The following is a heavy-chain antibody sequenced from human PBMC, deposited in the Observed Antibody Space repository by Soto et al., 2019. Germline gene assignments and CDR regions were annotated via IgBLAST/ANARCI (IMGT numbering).Heavy chain of an antibody. Sequence: RRLSCAASGFTFSGSAMHWVRQASGKGLEWVGRIRSKTNSYATAYAASVKGRFTISRDDSKNTAYLQMNSLKTEDTAVYYCTRDPRNYYYSSGSATWFDPWGQGTLVTVSS. J-gene: IGHJ5*02. V-gene: IGHV3-73*01. CDR1: GFTFSGSA. CDR2: IRSKTNSYAT. D-gene: IGHD3-22*01. CDR3: TRDPRNYYYSSGSATWFDP.